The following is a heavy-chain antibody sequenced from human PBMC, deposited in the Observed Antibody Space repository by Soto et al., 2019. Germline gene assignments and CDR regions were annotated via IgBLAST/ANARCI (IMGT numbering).Heavy chain of an antibody. CDR3: ARVGRTDYSSGSYYYYGMDV. CDR2: ITSGRSYI. J-gene: IGHJ6*02. D-gene: IGHD3-10*01. Sequence: PGGSLKLSCAASGFTFSSYSMNWVRQAPGKGLEWVSSITSGRSYIYYADSVKGRFTISRDNAKNSLYLQMNSLRAEDSAVYYCARVGRTDYSSGSYYYYGMDVCGQGTTATVPS. V-gene: IGHV3-21*01. CDR1: GFTFSSYS.